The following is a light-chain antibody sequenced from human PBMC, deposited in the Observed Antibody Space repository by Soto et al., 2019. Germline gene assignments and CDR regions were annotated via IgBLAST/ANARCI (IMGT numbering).Light chain of an antibody. CDR2: GAS. V-gene: IGKV3-15*01. Sequence: EIVMTQSPATLSVSPGERATLSCRASQSVSSNLAWYQQKPGQAPRLLIYGASTRATGIPARFSGSGSGTEFTLTISSLQSEDFAVDYCQQYNNWTPRGRTFGQGTKVEIK. J-gene: IGKJ1*01. CDR1: QSVSSN. CDR3: QQYNNWTPRGRT.